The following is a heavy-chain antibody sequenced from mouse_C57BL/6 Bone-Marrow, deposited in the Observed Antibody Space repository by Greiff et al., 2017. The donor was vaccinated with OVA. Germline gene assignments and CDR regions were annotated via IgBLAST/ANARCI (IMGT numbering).Heavy chain of an antibody. Sequence: QVQLKESGAELVKPGASVKLSCKASGYTFTEYTIHWVKQRSGQGLEWIGWFYPGSGSIKYNEKFKDKATLTADKSSSTVYMELSRLTSEDSAVYFCARHEDSGTYYGSSPFAYWGQGTLVTVSA. V-gene: IGHV1-62-2*01. CDR3: ARHEDSGTYYGSSPFAY. CDR2: FYPGSGSI. D-gene: IGHD1-1*01. J-gene: IGHJ3*01. CDR1: GYTFTEYT.